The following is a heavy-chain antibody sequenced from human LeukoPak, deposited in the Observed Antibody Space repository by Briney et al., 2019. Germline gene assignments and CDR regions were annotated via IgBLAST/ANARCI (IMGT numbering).Heavy chain of an antibody. Sequence: ASVKVSCKVSGHTLTELSMHWVRQAPGKGLEWMGGFDPEDGETIYAQKFQGRVTMTEDTSTDTAYMELSSLRSEDTAVYYCATGDYYGSGSYYNLDYWGQGTLATVSS. CDR2: FDPEDGET. V-gene: IGHV1-24*01. D-gene: IGHD3-10*01. CDR3: ATGDYYGSGSYYNLDY. J-gene: IGHJ4*02. CDR1: GHTLTELS.